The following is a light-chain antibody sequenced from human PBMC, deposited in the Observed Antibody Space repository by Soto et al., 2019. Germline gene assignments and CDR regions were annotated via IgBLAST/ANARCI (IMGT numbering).Light chain of an antibody. J-gene: IGKJ2*01. Sequence: DIQMPQSPSSLSASVGARVPITCRARQSISSYLNWYQQKPGQAPKLLIYAASSLQSGVPSRFRGSGSGTDFTLTISSLQPEDFATYYCQQSYSTSYTSGQGTKLEIE. CDR2: AAS. CDR3: QQSYSTSYT. CDR1: QSISSY. V-gene: IGKV1-39*01.